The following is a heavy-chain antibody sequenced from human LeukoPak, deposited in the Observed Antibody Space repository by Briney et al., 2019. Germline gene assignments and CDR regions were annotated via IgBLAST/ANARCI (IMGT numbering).Heavy chain of an antibody. CDR3: ARGLAA. Sequence: GRSLRLSCVASGFSFSSYSMHWVRQASGKGLEWVAVIWYDGSNEDYVDSVKGRFTISRDNSKNTLYLQMNGLRAEDTAVYYCARGLAAWGQGTLVTVSS. CDR1: GFSFSSYS. D-gene: IGHD6-13*01. CDR2: IWYDGSNE. V-gene: IGHV3-33*01. J-gene: IGHJ4*02.